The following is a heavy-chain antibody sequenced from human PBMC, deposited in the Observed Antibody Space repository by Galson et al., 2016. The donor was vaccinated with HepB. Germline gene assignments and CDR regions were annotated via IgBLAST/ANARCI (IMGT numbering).Heavy chain of an antibody. J-gene: IGHJ3*01. V-gene: IGHV3-23*01. Sequence: SLRLSCAASGFTLSSYAMSWLSWVRQAPGKGPEWVSVVSASGGTTYYADSVKGRFTISSDESKKTVYLQMNSLRADDTAVYYCAKVLVTTVGATTHSVEFGGPGTMVTFS. CDR3: AKVLVTTVGATTHSVEF. D-gene: IGHD1-26*01. CDR1: GFTLSSYA. CDR2: VSASGGTT.